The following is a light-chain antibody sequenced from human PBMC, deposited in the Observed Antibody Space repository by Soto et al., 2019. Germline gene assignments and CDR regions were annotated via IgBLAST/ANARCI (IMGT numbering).Light chain of an antibody. CDR1: SSDVGSYNL. CDR2: EVS. J-gene: IGLJ3*02. Sequence: QSALTQPASVSGSPGQSITISCTGTSSDVGSYNLVSWYQQHPGKAPKLMIYEVSKRPSGVSNRFSGSKSGNTASLTISGLQAEDEADYYCCSYAGSSWVFGGGTKLTGL. V-gene: IGLV2-23*02. CDR3: CSYAGSSWV.